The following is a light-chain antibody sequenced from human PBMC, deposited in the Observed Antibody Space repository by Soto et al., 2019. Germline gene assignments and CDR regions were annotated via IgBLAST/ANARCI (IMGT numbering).Light chain of an antibody. CDR1: QSVGYNY. Sequence: IVLTQSPGTLSLSPGERATLSCRASQSVGYNYLAWYQHKPGQAPRLLIYNANTRATAIPDRFSGSGSGTDFTLTISSLEPEDSAVYYCQQFGSSPYAFGQGTKLEIK. V-gene: IGKV3-20*01. CDR2: NAN. J-gene: IGKJ2*01. CDR3: QQFGSSPYA.